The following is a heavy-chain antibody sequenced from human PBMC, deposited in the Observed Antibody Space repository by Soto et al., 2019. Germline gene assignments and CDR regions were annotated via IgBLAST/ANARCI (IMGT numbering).Heavy chain of an antibody. Sequence: PGGSLXLSCAASGFTLSIYAMHWVRQAPGKGLEYVSSISTNGGSTDYADSVMGRFTISRDNSKNTVYLQMSSLRVEDTAVYYCVKGEYYYDSSGYYPFDYWGQGTLVTVSS. D-gene: IGHD3-22*01. J-gene: IGHJ4*02. CDR3: VKGEYYYDSSGYYPFDY. CDR2: ISTNGGST. CDR1: GFTLSIYA. V-gene: IGHV3-64D*06.